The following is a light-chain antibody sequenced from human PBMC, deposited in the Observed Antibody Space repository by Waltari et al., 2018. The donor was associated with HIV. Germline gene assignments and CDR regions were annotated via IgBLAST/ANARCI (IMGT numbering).Light chain of an antibody. Sequence: PGERATLSCRASQSVSFFLAWYQQKPGQAPRLLIYDASTRATGTPARFSGSGSGTDFTLTISSLEPEDFAVYYCQHRFNWPRTTFGQGTQVE. J-gene: IGKJ1*01. V-gene: IGKV3-11*01. CDR3: QHRFNWPRTT. CDR1: QSVSFF. CDR2: DAS.